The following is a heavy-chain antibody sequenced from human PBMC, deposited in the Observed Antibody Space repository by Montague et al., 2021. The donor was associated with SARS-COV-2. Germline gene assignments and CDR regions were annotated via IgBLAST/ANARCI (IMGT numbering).Heavy chain of an antibody. Sequence: SLRLSCAASGFTFSSYSMNWVRQAPGKGLEWVSSISSSSSYIYYADSVKGRFAISRDNAKNSLYLQVNSLRAEDTAVYYCARETNWSYGSSFDYWGQGTLVTVSS. CDR1: GFTFSSYS. CDR3: ARETNWSYGSSFDY. V-gene: IGHV3-21*01. J-gene: IGHJ4*02. D-gene: IGHD1-26*01. CDR2: ISSSSSYI.